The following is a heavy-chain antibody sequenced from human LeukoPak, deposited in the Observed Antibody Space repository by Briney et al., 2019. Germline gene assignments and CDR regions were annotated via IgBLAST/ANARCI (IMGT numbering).Heavy chain of an antibody. V-gene: IGHV3-23*01. Sequence: GGSLRLSCAASGFTFSSYAMSWVRQAPGKGLEWVSAISGSGGSTYYADSVKGRFTISRDNSKNTLYLQMNSLRAEDTAVYYCAKDRDYYDSSGHPLDAFDIWGQGTMVTVSS. D-gene: IGHD3-22*01. CDR3: AKDRDYYDSSGHPLDAFDI. CDR2: ISGSGGST. J-gene: IGHJ3*02. CDR1: GFTFSSYA.